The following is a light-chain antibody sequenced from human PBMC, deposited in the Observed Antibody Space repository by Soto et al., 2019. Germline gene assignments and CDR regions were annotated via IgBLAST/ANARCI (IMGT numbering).Light chain of an antibody. CDR1: QSISSW. V-gene: IGKV1-5*01. J-gene: IGKJ1*01. Sequence: DIPMTQSPSTLSASVGDRVTITCRASQSISSWLAWYQQKPGKAPKLLIYDVSSLESGVPSRFSGSGSGTEFTITISSLQPDDFATYYYQQYNSYWTFGQGTKVEIK. CDR3: QQYNSYWT. CDR2: DVS.